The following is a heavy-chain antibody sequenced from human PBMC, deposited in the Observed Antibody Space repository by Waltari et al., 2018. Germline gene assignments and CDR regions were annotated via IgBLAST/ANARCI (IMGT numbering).Heavy chain of an antibody. CDR2: RWYDGSNK. CDR3: AIFYDSSGSYYYYYYMDV. Sequence: QVQLVESGGGVVQPGRSLRLACAASGFSFSSYGMHWFRKVQCKGLEWVSVRWYDGSNKYYADSVKGRFTISRDNSKNTLYLQMNSLRAEDTAMYYCAIFYDSSGSYYYYYYMDVWGKGTTVTVSS. J-gene: IGHJ6*03. D-gene: IGHD3-22*01. CDR1: GFSFSSYG. V-gene: IGHV3-33*01.